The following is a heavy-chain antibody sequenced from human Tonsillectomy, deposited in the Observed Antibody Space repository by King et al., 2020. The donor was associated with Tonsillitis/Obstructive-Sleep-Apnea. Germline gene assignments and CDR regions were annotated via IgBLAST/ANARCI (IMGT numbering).Heavy chain of an antibody. V-gene: IGHV3-30*04. CDR1: GFTFSSYP. CDR3: ARLKGSGVAAPYYFDY. J-gene: IGHJ4*02. CDR2: ISYDGSNK. D-gene: IGHD3-3*01. Sequence: VQLVESGGGVVQPGRSLRLSCAASGFTFSSYPMHWVRQAPGKGLEWVAVISYDGSNKYYADSVKGRFTISRDNSENTLYLHMNSLGAEDAAVYYCARLKGSGVAAPYYFDYWGQGTLVTVSS.